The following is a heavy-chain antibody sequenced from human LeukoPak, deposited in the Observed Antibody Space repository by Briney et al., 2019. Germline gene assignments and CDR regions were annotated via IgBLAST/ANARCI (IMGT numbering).Heavy chain of an antibody. CDR1: GYTFTSYG. CDR3: ARGGYYYDSSGYYSTKRRGIPYDY. D-gene: IGHD3-22*01. Sequence: ASVKVSCKASGYTFTSYGISWVRQAPGQGLEWMGWISAYNGNTNYAQKLQGRVTMTTDTSMSTAYMELRSLRSDDTAVYYCARGGYYYDSSGYYSTKRRGIPYDYWGQGTLVTVSS. J-gene: IGHJ4*02. V-gene: IGHV1-18*01. CDR2: ISAYNGNT.